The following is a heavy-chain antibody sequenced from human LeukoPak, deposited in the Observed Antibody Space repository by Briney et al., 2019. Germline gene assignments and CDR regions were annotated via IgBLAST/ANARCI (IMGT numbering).Heavy chain of an antibody. CDR3: ARGGCSGGSCYTHYHYYNGMDV. V-gene: IGHV1-8*01. Sequence: ASVKVFCKASGYTFTSYDINWVRQATGQGLEWMGWMNTNSGNTGYAQKFQDRVTMTRNTSISTAYMELSSLRSEDTAVYHCARGGCSGGSCYTHYHYYNGMDVWGQGTTVTVSS. J-gene: IGHJ6*02. D-gene: IGHD2-15*01. CDR2: MNTNSGNT. CDR1: GYTFTSYD.